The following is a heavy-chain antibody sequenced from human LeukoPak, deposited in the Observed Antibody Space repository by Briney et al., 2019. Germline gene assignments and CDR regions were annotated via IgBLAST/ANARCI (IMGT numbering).Heavy chain of an antibody. V-gene: IGHV4-59*08. Sequence: SETLSLTCTVSGGSISSYYWSWIRQPPGKGLEWIGYIYYSGSTNYNPSLKSRVTISVDTSKNQFSLKLSSVTAADTAVYYCARLHEQWRVRGWFDPWGQGTLVTVSS. J-gene: IGHJ5*02. D-gene: IGHD6-19*01. CDR2: IYYSGST. CDR3: ARLHEQWRVRGWFDP. CDR1: GGSISSYY.